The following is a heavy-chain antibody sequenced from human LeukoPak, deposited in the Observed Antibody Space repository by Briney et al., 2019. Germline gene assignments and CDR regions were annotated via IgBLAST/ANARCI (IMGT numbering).Heavy chain of an antibody. Sequence: SETLSLTCTVSGRSISSYYWSWIRQPPGKGLEWIGYIYYSGSTNYNPSLKSRVTISVDASKNQISLKLSSVTAADTAVYYCARVPQIYDSSGYSTDYWGQGTLVTVSS. CDR1: GRSISSYY. J-gene: IGHJ4*02. CDR2: IYYSGST. CDR3: ARVPQIYDSSGYSTDY. D-gene: IGHD3-22*01. V-gene: IGHV4-59*01.